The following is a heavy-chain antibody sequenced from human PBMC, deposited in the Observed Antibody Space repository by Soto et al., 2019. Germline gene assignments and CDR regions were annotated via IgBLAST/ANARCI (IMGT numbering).Heavy chain of an antibody. D-gene: IGHD3-3*01. CDR2: MNPNSGNT. CDR3: ARGRNTYYVFRRGYYEGDY. CDR1: GYTFTSYD. Sequence: ASVKVSCKASGYTFTSYDINWVRQATGQGLEWMGWMNPNSGNTGYAQKFQGRVTMTRNTSISTAYMELSSLRSEDTAVYYCARGRNTYYVFRRGYYEGDYRGQGTLVTGS. V-gene: IGHV1-8*01. J-gene: IGHJ4*02.